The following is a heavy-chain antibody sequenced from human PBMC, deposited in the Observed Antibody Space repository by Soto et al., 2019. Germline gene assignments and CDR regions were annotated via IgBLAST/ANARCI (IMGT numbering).Heavy chain of an antibody. CDR2: IYHSGGA. CDR3: ARHGGFSFDS. CDR1: GGSISSDNW. D-gene: IGHD3-3*01. V-gene: IGHV4-4*02. Sequence: QVQLQESGPGLVNPSGTLSLTCAVSGGSISSDNWWSWVRQPPGKGLEWIGEIYHSGGAPYNPSLKSRVTISVDKSKNLISLELSSVTAADTAVYFCARHGGFSFDSWGQGTLVTVSS. J-gene: IGHJ4*02.